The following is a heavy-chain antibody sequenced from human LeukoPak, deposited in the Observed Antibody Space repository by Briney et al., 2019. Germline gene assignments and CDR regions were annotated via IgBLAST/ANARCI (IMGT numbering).Heavy chain of an antibody. Sequence: SETLSLTCTVSGGSISTYYWSWVRQPPGKGLEGIGYIYYSGTTSYNPSLKTRVTISVDTSKNHFSLKMRSVTAADTAVYYCARWASSSSLFDSWGQGTLVTVSS. CDR3: ARWASSSSLFDS. V-gene: IGHV4-59*01. CDR2: IYYSGTT. D-gene: IGHD6-6*01. J-gene: IGHJ4*02. CDR1: GGSISTYY.